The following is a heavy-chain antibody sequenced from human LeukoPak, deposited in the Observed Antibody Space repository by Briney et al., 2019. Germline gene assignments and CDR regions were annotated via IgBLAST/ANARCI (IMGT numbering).Heavy chain of an antibody. V-gene: IGHV4-59*01. CDR3: ARHLDTAMVNFDY. Sequence: PSETLSLTCTVSGGSISSYYWSWIRQPPGKGLEWIGYIYYSGSTNYNPSLKSRVTISVDTSKNQFSLKLSSATAADTAVYYCARHLDTAMVNFDYWGQGTLVTVSS. J-gene: IGHJ4*02. CDR2: IYYSGST. CDR1: GGSISSYY. D-gene: IGHD5-18*01.